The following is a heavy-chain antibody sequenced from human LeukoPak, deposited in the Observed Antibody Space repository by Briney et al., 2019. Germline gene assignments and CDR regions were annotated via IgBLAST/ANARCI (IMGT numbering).Heavy chain of an antibody. J-gene: IGHJ4*02. CDR2: ISTSGSTT. CDR3: ARDYFGSGYVDY. D-gene: IGHD3-10*01. Sequence: GGSLRLSCAASGLTFNYYYMSWIRQAPGKGLELVSYISTSGSTTHYADSVKGRFTISRDNAKNSLYLRMNSLRAEDTAVYYCARDYFGSGYVDYWGQGTLVTVSS. V-gene: IGHV3-11*04. CDR1: GLTFNYYY.